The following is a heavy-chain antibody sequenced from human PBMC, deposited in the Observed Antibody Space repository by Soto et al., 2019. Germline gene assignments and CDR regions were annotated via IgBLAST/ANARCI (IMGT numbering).Heavy chain of an antibody. CDR1: GXSISPYY. J-gene: IGHJ4*02. Sequence: LSLTFTVSGXSISPYYWSWIRQPPGKGLEWIGYIYYSGTTNYNPSLKSRVTLSVDTSKNQFSLKLSSVTAADTAVYYCARASGSYYFDYWGQGTLVTVSS. D-gene: IGHD1-26*01. CDR3: ARASGSYYFDY. CDR2: IYYSGTT. V-gene: IGHV4-59*01.